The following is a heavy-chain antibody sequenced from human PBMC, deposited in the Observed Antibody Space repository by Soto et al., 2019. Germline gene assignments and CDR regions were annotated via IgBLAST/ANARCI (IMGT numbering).Heavy chain of an antibody. V-gene: IGHV3-11*01. CDR1: GFTFSDYY. J-gene: IGHJ6*03. D-gene: IGHD3-10*01. Sequence: GGSLRLSCAASGFTFSDYYMSWIRQAPGKGLEWGSYISGSGSTIYYADSVKGRFTISRDNAKNSLYLQMNSLRAEDTAVYYCARTKGSYASGSYYNPYYYSYMDVWGKGTTVTVSS. CDR3: ARTKGSYASGSYYNPYYYSYMDV. CDR2: ISGSGSTI.